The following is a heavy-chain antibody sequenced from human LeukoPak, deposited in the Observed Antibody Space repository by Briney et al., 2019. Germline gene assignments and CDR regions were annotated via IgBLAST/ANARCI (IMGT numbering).Heavy chain of an antibody. V-gene: IGHV1-2*02. J-gene: IGHJ5*02. Sequence: GASVKVSCKASGYTFTGYYMHWVRQAPGQGLEWMGWINPNSGGTNYAQKFQGRVTMTRDTSISTAYMELSRLRSDDTAVYYCAGVAGPRREYCSSTSCAKNWFDPWGQGTLVTVSS. CDR1: GYTFTGYY. D-gene: IGHD2-2*01. CDR2: INPNSGGT. CDR3: AGVAGPRREYCSSTSCAKNWFDP.